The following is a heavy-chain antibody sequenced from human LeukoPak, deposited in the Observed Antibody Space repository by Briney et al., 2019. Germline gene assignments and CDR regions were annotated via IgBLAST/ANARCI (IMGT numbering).Heavy chain of an antibody. CDR2: IIPIFGTA. CDR1: GGTSRTYA. V-gene: IGHV1-69*05. J-gene: IGHJ6*03. Sequence: SVKVSCKASGGTSRTYAISWVRQAPGQGLEWRGGIIPIFGTANYAQKFQGRVTITTDESTSTAYMELSSLRSEDTAVYYCARSVDIAYYYYMDVWGKGTTVTVSS. CDR3: ARSVDIAYYYYMDV. D-gene: IGHD5-12*01.